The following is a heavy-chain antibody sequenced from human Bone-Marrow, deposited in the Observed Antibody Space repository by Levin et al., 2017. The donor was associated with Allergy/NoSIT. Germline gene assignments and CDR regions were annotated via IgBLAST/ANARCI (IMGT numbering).Heavy chain of an antibody. Sequence: EASVKVSCKTSGGTFNSYGYSWVRQAPGQGLEWMGEIIPLYSTTHYAQRFQGRFTLTADESTTTVYMAVSSLRSEGAAGYYCAKRFCSSVNCEGMGGDGFDIWGQGTVATVSS. CDR3: AKRFCSSVNCEGMGGDGFDI. J-gene: IGHJ3*02. D-gene: IGHD2-15*01. V-gene: IGHV1-69*13. CDR2: IIPLYSTT. CDR1: GGTFNSYG.